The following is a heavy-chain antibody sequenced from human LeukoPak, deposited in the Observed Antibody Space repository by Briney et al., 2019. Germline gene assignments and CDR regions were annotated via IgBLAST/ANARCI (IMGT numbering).Heavy chain of an antibody. J-gene: IGHJ4*02. D-gene: IGHD3-16*01. Sequence: SVKVSCKASGGTFSNYPISWVRQAPGQGLAWMGGIIPIFTTADYAQKFQGRVTITADESTSTAYMELSSLRSEDTAVYYCARNFGGLGYWGQGTLVTVSS. CDR2: IIPIFTTA. CDR3: ARNFGGLGY. CDR1: GGTFSNYP. V-gene: IGHV1-69*13.